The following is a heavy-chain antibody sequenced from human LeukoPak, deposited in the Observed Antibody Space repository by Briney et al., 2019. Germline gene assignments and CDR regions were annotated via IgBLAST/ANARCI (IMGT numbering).Heavy chain of an antibody. J-gene: IGHJ5*02. D-gene: IGHD5-24*01. V-gene: IGHV1-69*02. CDR3: ARLEMATIYNWFDP. CDR1: GGTFTDYS. CDR2: IIPILGIA. Sequence: SVRVSCKAPGGTFTDYSISWVRQAPGQGLEWMGRIIPILGIANYAQKFQGRVTITADKSTSTAYMELSSLRSEDTAVYYCARLEMATIYNWFDPWGQGTLVTVSS.